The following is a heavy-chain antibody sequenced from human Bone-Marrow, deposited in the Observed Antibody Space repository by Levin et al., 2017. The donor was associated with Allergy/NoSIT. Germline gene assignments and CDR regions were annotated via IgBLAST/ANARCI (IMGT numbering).Heavy chain of an antibody. Sequence: SETLSLTCSVSGDSISSSSYYWGWIRQPPGKGLEWIGSIFYSGNTYYNPSLKSRVTLSVDTSKNQFSLKLASVTAADTAVYYCAREDASGSFVDYWGQGTLVIVSS. CDR1: GDSISSSSYY. J-gene: IGHJ4*02. V-gene: IGHV4-39*07. D-gene: IGHD3-10*01. CDR2: IFYSGNT. CDR3: AREDASGSFVDY.